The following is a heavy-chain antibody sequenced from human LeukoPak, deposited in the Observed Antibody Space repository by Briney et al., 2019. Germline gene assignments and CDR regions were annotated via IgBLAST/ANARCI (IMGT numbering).Heavy chain of an antibody. J-gene: IGHJ4*02. D-gene: IGHD3-3*01. CDR3: ARHQGRLFGVVIPPYFDY. Sequence: PSETLSLTCTVSGGSISSSSYYWGWVRQPPGKGLEWVGEMYLSGTTHSNPSVKSRVTISIDKSKNQFFLNLSSVTAADTAVYYCARHQGRLFGVVIPPYFDYWGQGTLVTVSS. CDR1: GGSISSSSYY. CDR2: MYLSGTT. V-gene: IGHV4-39*01.